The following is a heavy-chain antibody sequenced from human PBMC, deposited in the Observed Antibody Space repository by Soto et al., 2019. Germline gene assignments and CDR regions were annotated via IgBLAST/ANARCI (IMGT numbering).Heavy chain of an antibody. CDR1: GFTFSSYA. J-gene: IGHJ4*02. D-gene: IGHD2-2*02. CDR2: ITASGGST. V-gene: IGHV3-23*01. Sequence: VHLLESGGGLVQPGGSLRLSCAASGFTFSSYAMSWVRQAPGKGLEWVSGITASGGSTSYADSVKGRFTISRDNSTNTLYMQMNSLRAEDTAVYYCAHTQGIVLVPAAIWYWGQGTLVTVSS. CDR3: AHTQGIVLVPAAIWY.